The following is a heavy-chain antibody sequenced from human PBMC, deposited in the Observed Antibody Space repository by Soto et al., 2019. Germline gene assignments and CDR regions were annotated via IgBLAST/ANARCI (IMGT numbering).Heavy chain of an antibody. CDR3: ARDRYYDFWSGYGMDV. Sequence: GGSLRLSCAASGVTFSSYAMHWVRQAPGKGLEWVAVISYDGSNKYYADSVKGRFTISRDNSKNTLYLQMNSLRAEDTAVYYCARDRYYDFWSGYGMDVWGQGTTVTVSS. D-gene: IGHD3-3*01. CDR1: GVTFSSYA. J-gene: IGHJ6*02. CDR2: ISYDGSNK. V-gene: IGHV3-30-3*01.